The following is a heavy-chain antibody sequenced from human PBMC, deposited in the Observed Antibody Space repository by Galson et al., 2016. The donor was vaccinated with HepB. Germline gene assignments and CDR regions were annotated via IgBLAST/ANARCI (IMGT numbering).Heavy chain of an antibody. CDR1: GFTFSSHS. J-gene: IGHJ6*02. CDR3: SRGPRGHGMDV. V-gene: IGHV3-21*01. Sequence: SLRLSCAASGFTFSSHSLNWVRQAPGKGLEWVSSISGDSFHIFHADLVRGRFTISRDNAKNSLFLQMDSLRGDDTGICYGSRGPRGHGMDVWGQGTTVTVSS. D-gene: IGHD3-10*01. CDR2: ISGDSFHI.